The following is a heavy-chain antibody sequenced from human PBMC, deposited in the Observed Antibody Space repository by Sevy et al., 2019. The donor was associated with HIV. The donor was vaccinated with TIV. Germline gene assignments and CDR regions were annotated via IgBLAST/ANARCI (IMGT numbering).Heavy chain of an antibody. Sequence: GGCLRLSCAASGFSFSSYGMHWVRQAPGKGLEWLSYIQYDGSNKDYADSVKGRFTISRDNSKITLYLQMNSLRVEDMAVFYCVKEGGGEGGDHWGQGTLVTVSS. CDR1: GFSFSSYG. CDR3: VKEGGGEGGDH. J-gene: IGHJ4*02. CDR2: IQYDGSNK. D-gene: IGHD2-21*01. V-gene: IGHV3-30*02.